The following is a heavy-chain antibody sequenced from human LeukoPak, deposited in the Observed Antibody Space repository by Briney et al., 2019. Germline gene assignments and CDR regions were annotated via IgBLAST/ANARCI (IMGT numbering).Heavy chain of an antibody. V-gene: IGHV4-39*07. CDR1: GGSISSYY. CDR2: IYYSGST. Sequence: SETLSLTCTVSGGSISSYYWGWIRQPPGKGLEWIGSIYYSGSTYYNPSLKSRVTISVDTSKNQFSLKLSSVTAADTAVYYCARDPKYYYDSSGYRFDYWGQGTLVTVSS. J-gene: IGHJ4*02. D-gene: IGHD3-22*01. CDR3: ARDPKYYYDSSGYRFDY.